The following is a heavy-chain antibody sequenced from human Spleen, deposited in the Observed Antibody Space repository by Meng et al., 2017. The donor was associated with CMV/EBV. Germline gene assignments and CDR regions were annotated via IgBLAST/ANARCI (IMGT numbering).Heavy chain of an antibody. CDR3: VRRYNSFDS. J-gene: IGHJ4*02. CDR2: SRNKANRYTT. Sequence: LSLTCSASGFIFSDHYMDWVRQAPGKGLEWVGRSRNKANRYTTEYAASVKGRFTISRDESKNSLYLQMNSLKTEATTVFYCVRRYNSFDSWGQGTLVTVSS. D-gene: IGHD1-1*01. CDR1: GFIFSDHY. V-gene: IGHV3-72*01.